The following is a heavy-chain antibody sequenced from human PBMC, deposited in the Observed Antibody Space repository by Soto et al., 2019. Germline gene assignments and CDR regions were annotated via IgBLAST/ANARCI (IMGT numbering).Heavy chain of an antibody. V-gene: IGHV5-51*01. D-gene: IGHD6-13*01. CDR2: IYPGDSET. CDR1: GYTFSNFW. CDR3: ARSPRSSPYFDY. J-gene: IGHJ4*02. Sequence: GESLKISCQCCGYTFSNFWIAWVRQLPGKGLEYMGIIYPGDSETRYSPSFHGKVTISADRSIGTAYLQWSSLEASDSAFYFCARSPRSSPYFDYWGQGALVTVSS.